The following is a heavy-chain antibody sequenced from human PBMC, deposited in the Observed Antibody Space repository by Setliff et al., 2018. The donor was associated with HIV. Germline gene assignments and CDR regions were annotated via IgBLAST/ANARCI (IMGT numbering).Heavy chain of an antibody. V-gene: IGHV3-48*02. CDR3: AKGPGFLTDF. Sequence: GGSLRLSCAASGFNFSIYNMNWVRQAPGKGLEWVSYISSSSSTVYYVDSVKGRFTVSRDNAKNSVHLQMNSLRDEDTAVYYCAKGPGFLTDFWGQGTLVTVSS. D-gene: IGHD3-3*01. J-gene: IGHJ4*02. CDR1: GFNFSIYN. CDR2: ISSSSSTV.